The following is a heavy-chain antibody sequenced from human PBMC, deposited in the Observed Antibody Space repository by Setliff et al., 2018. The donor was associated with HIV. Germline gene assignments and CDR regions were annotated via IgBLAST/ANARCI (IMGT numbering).Heavy chain of an antibody. V-gene: IGHV1-69*13. CDR2: IIPVFSTA. Sequence: SVKVSCKASGYNFGLYGISWVRQAPGQGLEWMGGIIPVFSTAKYAQKFQGRLTITADESTGTAYMDLSGLRSEDTAVYYCARDGLLETGIRFDYWGQGSLVTVSS. CDR3: ARDGLLETGIRFDY. J-gene: IGHJ4*02. D-gene: IGHD1-1*01. CDR1: GYNFGLYG.